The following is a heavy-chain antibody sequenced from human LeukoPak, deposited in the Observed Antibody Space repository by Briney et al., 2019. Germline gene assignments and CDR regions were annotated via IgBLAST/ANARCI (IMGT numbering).Heavy chain of an antibody. CDR3: ARDLNRWGQQLTYFDY. D-gene: IGHD6-13*01. CDR2: ISSSSNYI. J-gene: IGHJ4*02. V-gene: IGHV3-21*01. CDR1: GFTFSSYS. Sequence: PGGSLRLSCAASGFTFSSYSMNWVRQAPGKGLEWVSSISSSSNYIYYANSVKGRFTISRDNAKNSLYLQMNSLRAEDTAVYYCARDLNRWGQQLTYFDYWGQGTLVTVSS.